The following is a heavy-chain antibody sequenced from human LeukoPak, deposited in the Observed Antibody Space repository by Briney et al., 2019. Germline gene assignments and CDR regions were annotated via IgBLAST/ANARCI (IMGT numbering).Heavy chain of an antibody. CDR2: ISDIGGI. Sequence: SETLSLTCTVSDGSISSYYWSWIRQPPGKGLEWIAYISDIGGINYNPSLKSRVTISLDTSKNQFSLKLSSVTAADTAVYYCAGHHPRNTVDFWGQGTLVTVSS. J-gene: IGHJ4*02. CDR3: AGHHPRNTVDF. V-gene: IGHV4-59*08. CDR1: DGSISSYY. D-gene: IGHD2/OR15-2a*01.